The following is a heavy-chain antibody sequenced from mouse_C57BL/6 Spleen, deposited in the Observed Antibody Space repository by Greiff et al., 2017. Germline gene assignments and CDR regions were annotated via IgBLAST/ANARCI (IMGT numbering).Heavy chain of an antibody. CDR1: GYTFTSYW. CDR2: IDPSDSYT. V-gene: IGHV1-69*01. D-gene: IGHD2-3*01. CDR3: ARWDGYYLYYFDY. Sequence: QVQLQQPGAELVMPGASVKLSCKASGYTFTSYWMHWVKQRPGQGLEWIGEIDPSDSYTNYNQKFNGKSTLTVDKSSSTAYMQLSSLTSEDSAFYYCARWDGYYLYYFDYWGQGTTLTVSS. J-gene: IGHJ2*01.